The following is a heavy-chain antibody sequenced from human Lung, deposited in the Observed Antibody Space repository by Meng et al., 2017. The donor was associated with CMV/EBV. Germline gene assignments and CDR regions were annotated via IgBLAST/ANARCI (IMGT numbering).Heavy chain of an antibody. CDR1: RGSVTSSSSY. CDR3: AREDEEGGYFDN. V-gene: IGHV4-61*01. D-gene: IGHD3-16*01. J-gene: IGHJ4*02. CDR2: VYYDGST. Sequence: SETXSLTCTVSRGSVTSSSSYWTWIQQPPGKGLEWIGYVYYDGSTNYNPSLKSRVTISLDTSKNQFSLDLRSVTAADTAVYYCAREDEEGGYFDNWGQGTXVTVSS.